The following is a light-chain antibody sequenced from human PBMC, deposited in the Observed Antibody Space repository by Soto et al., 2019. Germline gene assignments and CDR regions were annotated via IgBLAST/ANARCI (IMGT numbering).Light chain of an antibody. CDR1: NSNIGAGYD. CDR3: QSYDSSLSCYV. Sequence: QAVLTQPPSACATPGQRVTISCSGSNSNIGAGYDVHWYQQLPGTAPKLLIYGNSNRPSVVPGRFSGSKSGTTASLALTGLQAEDEADYSCQSYDSSLSCYVLGTGTKVTVL. J-gene: IGLJ1*01. CDR2: GNS. V-gene: IGLV1-40*01.